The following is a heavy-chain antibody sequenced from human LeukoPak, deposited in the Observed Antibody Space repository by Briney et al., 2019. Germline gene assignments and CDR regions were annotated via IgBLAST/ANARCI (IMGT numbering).Heavy chain of an antibody. CDR3: ASSHCTAGSCNWFDP. V-gene: IGHV3-66*01. CDR1: GFTVSSNY. Sequence: GGSLRLSCAASGFTVSSNYMSWVRRAPGKGLEWVSFMYRGDRTYYADSVKGRFTMSRDDMKKTVYLQMDSLRAEDTAVYYCASSHCTAGSCNWFDPWGQGTLVTVSP. J-gene: IGHJ5*02. D-gene: IGHD2-8*02. CDR2: MYRGDRT.